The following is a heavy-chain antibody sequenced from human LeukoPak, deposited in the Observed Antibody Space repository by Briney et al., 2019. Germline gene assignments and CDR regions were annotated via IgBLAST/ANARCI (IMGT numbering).Heavy chain of an antibody. CDR3: ASSLQDYFDY. J-gene: IGHJ4*02. CDR1: GGSFSGYY. V-gene: IGHV4-34*01. CDR2: INHSGST. Sequence: PSETLSLTCAVYGGSFSGYYWSWLRQPPGKGLEWIGEINHSGSTNYNPSLKSRVTISVDTSKNQFSLKLSSVTAADTAAYYCASSLQDYFDYWGQGTLVAVSS.